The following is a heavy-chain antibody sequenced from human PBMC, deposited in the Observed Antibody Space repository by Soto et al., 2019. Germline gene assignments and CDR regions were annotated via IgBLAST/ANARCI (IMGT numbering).Heavy chain of an antibody. Sequence: GGSLRLSCAVSGFTVSTNYMGWVRQAPGKGLEWVSIIYYGGSTYYADSVKGRFTISRDNSKNTLYLQMNSLRDEDSAMFYCARSRSGAVADSFDFWGQGTLVTVSS. CDR1: GFTVSTNY. CDR3: ARSRSGAVADSFDF. J-gene: IGHJ4*02. D-gene: IGHD3-10*01. V-gene: IGHV3-53*05. CDR2: IYYGGST.